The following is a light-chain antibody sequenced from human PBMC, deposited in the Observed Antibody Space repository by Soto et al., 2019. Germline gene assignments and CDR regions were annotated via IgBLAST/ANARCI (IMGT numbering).Light chain of an antibody. J-gene: IGLJ2*01. V-gene: IGLV7-43*01. CDR1: TGEVTSGHY. CDR2: GTS. CDR3: LLYCGGSQYGV. Sequence: QTVVTQEPSLTVSPGGTVTLTCASSTGEVTSGHYPNWFQQKPGQAPRALIYGTSNKHSWTPVRFSGSLLGGKAALTLSGVQAEDEADYYCLLYCGGSQYGVFGGGTKLTVL.